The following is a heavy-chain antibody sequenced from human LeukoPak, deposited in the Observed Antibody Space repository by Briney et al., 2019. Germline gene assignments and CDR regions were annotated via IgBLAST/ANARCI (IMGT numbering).Heavy chain of an antibody. D-gene: IGHD2-2*01. CDR2: IYHSGST. V-gene: IGHV4-30-2*01. J-gene: IGHJ4*02. CDR1: GGSISSGGYS. Sequence: SETLSLTCAVSGGSISSGGYSWSWIRQPPGKGLVWLGYIYHSGSTYYNPSLKSRVTISVDRSKNQFSLKLSSVTAADTAVYYCARGKYLLLIDWGQGTLVTVSS. CDR3: ARGKYLLLID.